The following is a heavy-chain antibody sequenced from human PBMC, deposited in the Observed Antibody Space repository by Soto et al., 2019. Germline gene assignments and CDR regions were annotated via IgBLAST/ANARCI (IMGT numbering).Heavy chain of an antibody. V-gene: IGHV3-23*01. D-gene: IGHD3-16*01. CDR1: EFLLSNHA. J-gene: IGHJ6*03. Sequence: GGSLRLSCAASEFLLSNHAMSWLRQVPGQGLEWVSTITGTGATTYYADSVKGRFAISRDLSKNTLYLQMHSLRAEDTAIYYCARGESDYYYSYMDAWGKGNTVTVSS. CDR3: ARGESDYYYSYMDA. CDR2: ITGTGATT.